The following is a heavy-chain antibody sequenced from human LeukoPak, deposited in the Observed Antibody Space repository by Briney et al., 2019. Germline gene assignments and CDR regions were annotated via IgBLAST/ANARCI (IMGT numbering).Heavy chain of an antibody. CDR1: GGSISSGSYY. CDR2: IYTSGST. D-gene: IGHD2-2*01. Sequence: SETLSLTCPVSGGSISSGSYYWSWIRQPAGKGLEWIGRIYTSGSTNHNPSLKSRVTMSVGTSKNQFSLKLSSVTAADTAVYYCARELGVDCSSTSCYVGWFDPWGQGTLATVSS. J-gene: IGHJ5*02. CDR3: ARELGVDCSSTSCYVGWFDP. V-gene: IGHV4-61*02.